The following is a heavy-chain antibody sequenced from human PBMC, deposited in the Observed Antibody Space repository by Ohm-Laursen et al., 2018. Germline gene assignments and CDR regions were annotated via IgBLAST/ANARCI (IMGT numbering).Heavy chain of an antibody. V-gene: IGHV3-23*01. J-gene: IGHJ6*02. CDR1: GFTFSTYA. Sequence: SLRLSCAASGFTFSTYAMSWVRQAPGKGPEWVSSISGSGGTTYYADSVKGRFTISRDNSKNTLYLQMNSLRAEDTAVYYCAKGIYSGYDYYGMDVWGQGTTVTVSS. D-gene: IGHD1-26*01. CDR3: AKGIYSGYDYYGMDV. CDR2: ISGSGGTT.